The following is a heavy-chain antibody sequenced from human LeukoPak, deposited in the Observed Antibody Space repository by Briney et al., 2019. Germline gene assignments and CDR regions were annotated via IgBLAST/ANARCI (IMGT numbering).Heavy chain of an antibody. Sequence: GGSLRLSCAASGFTFSSYGMHWVRQAPGKGLEWVAFIRYDGSNKYYADSVKGRFTISRDNSKNTLYLQMNSLRAEDTAVYYCAKAENLGYCSGGSCYYPDYWGQGTLVTVSS. D-gene: IGHD2-15*01. J-gene: IGHJ4*02. CDR1: GFTFSSYG. CDR3: AKAENLGYCSGGSCYYPDY. V-gene: IGHV3-30*02. CDR2: IRYDGSNK.